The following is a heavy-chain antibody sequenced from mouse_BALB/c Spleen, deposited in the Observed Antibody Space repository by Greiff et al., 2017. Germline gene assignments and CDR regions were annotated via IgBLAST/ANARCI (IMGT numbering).Heavy chain of an antibody. V-gene: IGHV14-3*02. CDR3: ARSYYGAMDY. J-gene: IGHJ4*01. CDR2: IDPANGNT. Sequence: VQLKESGAELVKPGASVKLSCTASGFNIKDTYMHWVKQRPEQGLEWIGRIDPANGNTKYDPKFQGKATITADTSSNTAYLQLSSLTSEDTAVYYCARSYYGAMDYWGQGTSVTVSS. D-gene: IGHD1-1*01. CDR1: GFNIKDTY.